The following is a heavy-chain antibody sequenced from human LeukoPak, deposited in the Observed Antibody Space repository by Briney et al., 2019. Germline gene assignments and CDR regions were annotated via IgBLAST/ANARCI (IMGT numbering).Heavy chain of an antibody. CDR3: ARAFYDFWSGYYYNYFDY. CDR1: GYTFTSYY. CDR2: INPNSGGT. D-gene: IGHD3-3*01. V-gene: IGHV1-2*02. J-gene: IGHJ4*02. Sequence: ASVKVSCKASGYTFTSYYMNWVRQAPGQGLEWMGRINPNSGGTNYAQKFQGRVTMTRDTSISTAYMELSRLRSDDTAVYYCARAFYDFWSGYYYNYFDYWGQGTLVTVSS.